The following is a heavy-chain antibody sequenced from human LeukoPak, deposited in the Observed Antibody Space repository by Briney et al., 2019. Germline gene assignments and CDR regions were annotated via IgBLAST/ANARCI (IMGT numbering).Heavy chain of an antibody. V-gene: IGHV3-30*18. CDR3: ANGLATVTTPAEVY. Sequence: GGSLRLSCTASGVTFSTYGMHWVRQAPGKGLEWVAVISYDGSDKYYADSVKGRFTISRDNSKNTLYSQLNSLRAEDTAMYYCANGLATVTTPAEVYWGQGTLVTVSS. CDR2: ISYDGSDK. D-gene: IGHD4-17*01. J-gene: IGHJ4*02. CDR1: GVTFSTYG.